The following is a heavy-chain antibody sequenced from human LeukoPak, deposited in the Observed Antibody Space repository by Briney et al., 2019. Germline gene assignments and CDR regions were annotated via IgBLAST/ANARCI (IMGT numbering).Heavy chain of an antibody. CDR2: IYYSGST. CDR3: ARHVSALLSSFEY. D-gene: IGHD2/OR15-2a*01. CDR1: GGSISSYY. V-gene: IGHV4-59*08. Sequence: SETLSLTCTVSGGSISSYYRSWIRQPPGKGLEWVGYIYYSGSTNYNPSLRSRVTISVDTSKNQFSLKLSSVTAADTAVYYCARHVSALLSSFEYWGQGTLVTVSS. J-gene: IGHJ4*02.